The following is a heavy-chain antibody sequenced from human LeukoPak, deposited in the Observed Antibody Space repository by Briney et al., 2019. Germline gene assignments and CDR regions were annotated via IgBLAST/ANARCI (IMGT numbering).Heavy chain of an antibody. V-gene: IGHV1-18*01. J-gene: IGHJ4*02. CDR1: GYTFTSYG. CDR3: ARGLQIGFLEY. D-gene: IGHD4-11*01. Sequence: ASVKVSCKASGYTFTSYGISWVRQAPGQGLEWMGWISAYNGNTNYAQKLQGRVTLTTDTSTSTAYMEVRSLTSDDTAVYYCARGLQIGFLEYWGQGTLVTVSS. CDR2: ISAYNGNT.